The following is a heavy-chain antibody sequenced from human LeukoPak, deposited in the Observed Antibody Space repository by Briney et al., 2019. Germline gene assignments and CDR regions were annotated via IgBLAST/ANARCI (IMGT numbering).Heavy chain of an antibody. CDR2: IYYSGST. J-gene: IGHJ6*03. CDR1: GGSISSSSYY. Sequence: SETLSLTCTVSGGSISSSSYYWGWIRQPPGKGLEWIGSIYYSGSTYYNPSLKSRVTISVDTSKNQFSLKLSSVTAADTAVYYCASAEWELQGMDVWGKGTTVTVSS. CDR3: ASAEWELQGMDV. D-gene: IGHD1-26*01. V-gene: IGHV4-39*01.